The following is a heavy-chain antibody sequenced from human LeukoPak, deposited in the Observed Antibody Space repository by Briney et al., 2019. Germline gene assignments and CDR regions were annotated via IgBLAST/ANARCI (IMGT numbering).Heavy chain of an antibody. CDR2: IYPGDSDT. CDR1: GYSFTSYW. CDR3: ARTPRGPIWFGELSPHSDY. Sequence: KRGESLKISCKGSGYSFTSYWIGWVRQMPGKGLEWMGIIYPGDSDTRYSPSFQGQVTISADKSISTAYLQWSSLKASDTAMYYCARTPRGPIWFGELSPHSDYWGQGTLVTVSS. J-gene: IGHJ4*02. V-gene: IGHV5-51*01. D-gene: IGHD3-10*01.